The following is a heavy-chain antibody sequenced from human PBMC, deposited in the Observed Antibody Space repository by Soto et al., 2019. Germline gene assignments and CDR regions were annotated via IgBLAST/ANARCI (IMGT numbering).Heavy chain of an antibody. V-gene: IGHV3-30*04. CDR3: AKDGRGPYSSSWYDWFDP. CDR2: ISYDGSNK. CDR1: GFTFSSYA. D-gene: IGHD6-13*01. Sequence: GGSLRLSCTASGFTFSSYAMHWVRQAPDKGLEWVAVISYDGSNKYYADSVKGRFTISRDNSKNTLYLQMNSLRAEDTAVYYCAKDGRGPYSSSWYDWFDPWGQGTLVTVSS. J-gene: IGHJ5*02.